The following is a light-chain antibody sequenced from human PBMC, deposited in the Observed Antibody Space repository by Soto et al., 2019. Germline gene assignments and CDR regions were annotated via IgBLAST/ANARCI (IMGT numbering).Light chain of an antibody. CDR1: QDISGW. CDR2: AAS. V-gene: IGKV1-12*01. Sequence: DIQMTQSPSSVSASVGDRVTITCRASQDISGWLAWYQQKPGRAPKLLIYAASSLQSGVPTRFAGNGSGTSFTLTITSLQPEDFATYYCLQADTFPRTFGQGTRLEIK. CDR3: LQADTFPRT. J-gene: IGKJ5*01.